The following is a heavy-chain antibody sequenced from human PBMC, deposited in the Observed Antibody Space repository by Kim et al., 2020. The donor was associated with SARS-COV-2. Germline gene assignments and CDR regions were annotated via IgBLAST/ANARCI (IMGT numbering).Heavy chain of an antibody. V-gene: IGHV3-30*18. D-gene: IGHD1-1*01. J-gene: IGHJ4*02. CDR2: ISYDGSNK. CDR1: GFTFSSYG. Sequence: SLRLSCAASGFTFSSYGMHWVRQAPGKGLEWVAVISYDGSNKYYADSVKGRFTISRDNSKNTLYLQMNSLRAEDTAVYYCAKDAGVSLDYYFDYWGQGTLVTVSS. CDR3: AKDAGVSLDYYFDY.